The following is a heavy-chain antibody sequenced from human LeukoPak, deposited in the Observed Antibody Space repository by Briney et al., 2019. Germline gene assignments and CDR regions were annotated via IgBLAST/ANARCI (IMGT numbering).Heavy chain of an antibody. D-gene: IGHD3-10*01. Sequence: GGSLRLSCAASGFIFSDYFMTWIRQAPGKGLEWISYISNSGTTIYYADSVKGRFTISRDNAKNSLFLQMNSLRAEDTAVYYCARGGDRSFDYWGQGTLVTVSS. J-gene: IGHJ4*02. V-gene: IGHV3-11*01. CDR3: ARGGDRSFDY. CDR1: GFIFSDYF. CDR2: ISNSGTTI.